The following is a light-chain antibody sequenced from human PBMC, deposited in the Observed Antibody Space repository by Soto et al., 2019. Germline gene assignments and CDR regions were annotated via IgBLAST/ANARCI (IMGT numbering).Light chain of an antibody. CDR3: QQRSNWPPIT. J-gene: IGKJ5*01. CDR1: QNINAW. CDR2: DAS. Sequence: DIHMTQSPSSLSVSVGDRVTITCRTSQNINAWLAWYQQKPGKAPKLLIYDASSLESGVPSRFSGSGSGTDFTLTISSLEPEDFAVYHCQQRSNWPPITFGQGTRLEIK. V-gene: IGKV1-5*01.